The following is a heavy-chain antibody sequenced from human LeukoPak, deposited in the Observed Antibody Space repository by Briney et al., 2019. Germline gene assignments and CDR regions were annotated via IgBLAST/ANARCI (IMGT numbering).Heavy chain of an antibody. CDR3: AREHYFYYMDG. CDR1: GFTFSSHW. Sequence: PGGSLRLSCAASGFTFSSHWMSWVRQAPGKGLEWVANIKKDGSEKYYVDAVKGRFTISRDNAENSLYLQMNSLRAEDTAVYYCAREHYFYYMDGWGKGTTVTVSS. CDR2: IKKDGSEK. V-gene: IGHV3-7*01. J-gene: IGHJ6*03.